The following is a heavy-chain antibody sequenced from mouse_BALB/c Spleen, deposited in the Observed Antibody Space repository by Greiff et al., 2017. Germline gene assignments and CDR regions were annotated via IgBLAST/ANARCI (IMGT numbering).Heavy chain of an antibody. CDR2: IYPGDGDT. Sequence: VQLHQSGAELVRPGSSVKISCKASGYAFSSYWMNWVKQRPGQGLEWIGLIYPGDGDTNYNGKFKGKATLTADKSSSTAYMLLSSLTSEDSAVYFCAAYYRYDYAMDYWGQGTSVTVSS. J-gene: IGHJ4*01. D-gene: IGHD2-14*01. CDR3: AAYYRYDYAMDY. CDR1: GYAFSSYW. V-gene: IGHV1-80*01.